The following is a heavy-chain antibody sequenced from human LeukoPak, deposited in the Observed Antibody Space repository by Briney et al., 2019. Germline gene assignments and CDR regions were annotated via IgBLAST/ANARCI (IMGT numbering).Heavy chain of an antibody. J-gene: IGHJ6*02. CDR2: ISSSSSTI. CDR3: ARFESRRFYYGMDV. V-gene: IGHV3-48*04. CDR1: GFTFSSYA. Sequence: GGSLRLSCAASGFTFSSYAMSWVRQAPGKGLEWVSYISSSSSTIYYADSVEGRFTISRDNAKNSLYLQMNSLRAEDTAVYYCARFESRRFYYGMDVWGQGTTVTVSS.